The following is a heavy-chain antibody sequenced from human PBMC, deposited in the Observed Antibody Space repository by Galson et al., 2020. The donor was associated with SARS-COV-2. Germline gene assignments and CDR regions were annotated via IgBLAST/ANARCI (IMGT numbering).Heavy chain of an antibody. CDR2: IGPSGGAI. D-gene: IGHD5-18*01. Sequence: GGSLRLSCATSGFSFSGFDMNWVRQAPGKGLEWLSYIGPSGGAIYYADSVKGRFTISRDNAKNSLYPQLNSLRAEDTAVYYCKRGRDGYGWGQGTRVTVSS. V-gene: IGHV3-48*03. J-gene: IGHJ4*02. CDR1: GFSFSGFD. CDR3: KRGRDGYG.